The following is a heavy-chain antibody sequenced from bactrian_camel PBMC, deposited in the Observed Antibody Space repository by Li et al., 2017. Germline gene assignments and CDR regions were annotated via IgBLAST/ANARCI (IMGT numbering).Heavy chain of an antibody. CDR1: GFTFRSYI. Sequence: LVESGGGLVQPGGSLRLSCVVSGFTFRSYIMSWVRQAPGKGLKWVSAIEPGGIGTYYMDVVKGRFTISRDNAKDTLYLQMNSLKPEDTAMYYCTASVGDSLGQGTQVTVS. D-gene: IGHD3*01. J-gene: IGHJ4*01. CDR2: IEPGGIGT. V-gene: IGHV3S28*01.